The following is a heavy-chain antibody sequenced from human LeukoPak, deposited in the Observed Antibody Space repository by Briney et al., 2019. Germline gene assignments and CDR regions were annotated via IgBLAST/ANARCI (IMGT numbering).Heavy chain of an antibody. CDR2: MNGEGTTI. D-gene: IGHD1-7*01. Sequence: PGGSLRLSCEASGFTFSNYGMHWVRQAPGKGLMWVSRMNGEGTTIDYADSVKGRFTVSRDYAKNTLFLQMNNLRTEDTALYFCATARNFRFEYWGQGSLVIVSA. CDR3: ATARNFRFEY. CDR1: GFTFSNYG. J-gene: IGHJ4*02. V-gene: IGHV3-74*01.